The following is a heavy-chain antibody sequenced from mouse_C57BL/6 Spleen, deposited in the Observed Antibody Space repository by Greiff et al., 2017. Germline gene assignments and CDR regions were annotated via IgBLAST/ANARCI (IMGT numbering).Heavy chain of an antibody. CDR3: AFKGYDYDGAWFAY. D-gene: IGHD2-4*01. V-gene: IGHV1-64*01. CDR2: IHPNSGST. CDR1: GYTFTSYW. Sequence: VQLQQPGAELVKPGASVKLSCKASGYTFTSYWMHWVKQRPGQGLEWIGMIHPNSGSTNYNEKFKSKATLTVDKSSSTAYMQLSSLTSEDSAVYYCAFKGYDYDGAWFAYWGQGTLATVSA. J-gene: IGHJ3*01.